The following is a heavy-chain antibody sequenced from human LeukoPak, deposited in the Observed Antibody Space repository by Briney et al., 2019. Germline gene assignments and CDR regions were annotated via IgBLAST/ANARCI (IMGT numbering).Heavy chain of an antibody. Sequence: GGALRLSCAASGFTFSDYYMSWIRQAPGKGLEWVSYISSSGSTIYYADSVKGRFTISRDNAKNSLYLQMNSLRAEDTAVYYCARDRYYYYYGMDVWGQGTTVTVSS. CDR2: ISSSGSTI. CDR1: GFTFSDYY. J-gene: IGHJ6*02. V-gene: IGHV3-11*01. CDR3: ARDRYYYYYGMDV.